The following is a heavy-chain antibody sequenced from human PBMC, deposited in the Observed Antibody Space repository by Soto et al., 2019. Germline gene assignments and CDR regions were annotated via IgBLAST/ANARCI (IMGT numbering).Heavy chain of an antibody. CDR3: AGGGYYDNVWRKLSHYGLDK. Sequence: QVQLAQSPAEVKKPGASVRVSCKASGYTFIKYGIAWVRQAPGQGLEWMGWISPYDDKTIYAQTFQGRVTLTADRPPRPVYLDLRSLKSNDTAVYYCAGGGYYDNVWRKLSHYGLDKWGQGTSVTVSS. J-gene: IGHJ6*02. CDR1: GYTFIKYG. CDR2: ISPYDDKT. D-gene: IGHD3-16*01. V-gene: IGHV1-18*01.